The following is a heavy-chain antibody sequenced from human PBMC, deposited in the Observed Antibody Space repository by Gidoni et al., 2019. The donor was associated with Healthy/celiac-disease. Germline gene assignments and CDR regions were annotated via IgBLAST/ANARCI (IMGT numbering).Heavy chain of an antibody. V-gene: IGHV3-53*01. J-gene: IGHJ2*01. Sequence: EVQLVESGGGLIQPGGSLRLSCAASGFTVSSNYMSWVRQAPGKGLEWVSVIYSVGSTYYADSVKGRFTISRDNSKNTLYLQMNSLRAEDTAVYYCARALITMFGGLWYFDLWGRGTLVTVSS. D-gene: IGHD3-10*02. CDR1: GFTVSSNY. CDR2: IYSVGST. CDR3: ARALITMFGGLWYFDL.